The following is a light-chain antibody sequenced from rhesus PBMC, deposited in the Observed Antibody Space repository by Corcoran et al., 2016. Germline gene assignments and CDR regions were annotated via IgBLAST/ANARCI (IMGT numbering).Light chain of an antibody. CDR1: QGISSY. CDR3: QQHNSYPLP. V-gene: IGKV1-28*01. J-gene: IGKJ4*01. Sequence: DIQMTQSPSSLSASAGDTVTITCRASQGISSYLNWFQQKPGKAPKLLIYTASSLESGVPSRFSGRGSGTEFTLTISSLQPEAFAAYYCQQHNSYPLPFGGGTKVEIK. CDR2: TAS.